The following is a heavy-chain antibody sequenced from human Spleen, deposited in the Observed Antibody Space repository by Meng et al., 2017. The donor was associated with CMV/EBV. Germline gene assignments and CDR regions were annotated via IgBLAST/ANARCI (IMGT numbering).Heavy chain of an antibody. CDR3: AGGGLEYYFDY. V-gene: IGHV4-61*01. J-gene: IGHJ4*02. CDR1: GASVDTGSYY. Sequence: SETLSLTCTVSGASVDTGSYYWSWIRQTPGKGLEWIGHIYYSANIDSNPSLGSRVTISRDTSKNQFSLKLDFVTAADTAVYYCAGGGLEYYFDYWGQGKLVTVSS. D-gene: IGHD3-3*01. CDR2: IYYSANI.